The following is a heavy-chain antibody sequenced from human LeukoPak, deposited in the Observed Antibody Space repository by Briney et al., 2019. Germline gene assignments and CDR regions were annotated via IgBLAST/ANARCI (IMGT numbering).Heavy chain of an antibody. Sequence: PSETLSLTCAVYGGSFSGYYWSWIRQPPGKGLEWIGEINHSGSTNYNPSPKSRVTISVDTSKNQFSLKLSSVTAADTAVYYCARGGKQGIAVAGTSPYYYYYMDVWGKGTTVTVSS. CDR1: GGSFSGYY. CDR3: ARGGKQGIAVAGTSPYYYYYMDV. J-gene: IGHJ6*03. D-gene: IGHD6-19*01. CDR2: INHSGST. V-gene: IGHV4-34*01.